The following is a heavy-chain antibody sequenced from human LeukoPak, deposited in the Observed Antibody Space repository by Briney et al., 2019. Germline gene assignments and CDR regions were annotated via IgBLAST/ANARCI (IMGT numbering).Heavy chain of an antibody. J-gene: IGHJ4*02. D-gene: IGHD3-10*01. CDR1: GFTFSSYA. V-gene: IGHV3-23*01. CDR3: AKSYYGSGSYFGLDY. Sequence: PGGSLRLSCAASGFTFSSYAMSWVRQAPGRGLEWVSGITGSGGSTYYADSVKGRFTISRDNSKNTLYLQMNSLRAEDTAIYFCAKSYYGSGSYFGLDYWGQGTLVTVSS. CDR2: ITGSGGST.